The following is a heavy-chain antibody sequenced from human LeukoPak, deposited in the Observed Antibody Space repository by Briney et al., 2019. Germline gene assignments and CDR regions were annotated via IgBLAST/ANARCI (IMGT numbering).Heavy chain of an antibody. CDR3: ARGPYYDILTGYYWEDY. J-gene: IGHJ4*02. Sequence: GGSLRLSCAASGFTFSSYWMSWVRQAPGKGLEWVANIKQDGSEKYYVDSVKGRFTISRDNAKNSLYLQMNSLRAEDTAVYYCARGPYYDILTGYYWEDYWGQGTLVTVSS. D-gene: IGHD3-9*01. CDR1: GFTFSSYW. V-gene: IGHV3-7*01. CDR2: IKQDGSEK.